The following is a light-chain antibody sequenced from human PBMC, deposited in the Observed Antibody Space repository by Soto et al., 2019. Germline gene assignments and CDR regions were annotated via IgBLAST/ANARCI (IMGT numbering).Light chain of an antibody. V-gene: IGLV3-21*02. CDR3: QVWNSSSDPWV. CDR1: NIGNKS. J-gene: IGLJ3*02. CDR2: DDD. Sequence: SYELTQPPSVSVAPGQTAMITCGGNNIGNKSVHWYHQRPGQAPVLVVYDDDDRPPGIPERFSGSNSGNTATLTISRVEAGDEGDYYGQVWNSSSDPWVFGGGTKLTVL.